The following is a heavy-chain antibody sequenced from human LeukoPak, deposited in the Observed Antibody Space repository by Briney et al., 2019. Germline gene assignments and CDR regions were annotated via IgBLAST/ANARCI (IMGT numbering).Heavy chain of an antibody. D-gene: IGHD4-23*01. CDR3: ARSMRPETTVVTRPLDY. Sequence: ASVKVSCKASGYTFTSYGISWVRQAPGQGLEWMGWINAYNGNTNYAQKLQGRVTMTTDTSTSTAYMELRSLRSDDTAVYYCARSMRPETTVVTRPLDYWGQGTLVTVSS. CDR2: INAYNGNT. V-gene: IGHV1-18*01. J-gene: IGHJ4*02. CDR1: GYTFTSYG.